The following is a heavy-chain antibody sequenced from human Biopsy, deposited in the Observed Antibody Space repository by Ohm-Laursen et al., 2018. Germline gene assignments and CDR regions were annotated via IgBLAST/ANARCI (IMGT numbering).Heavy chain of an antibody. D-gene: IGHD2/OR15-2a*01. CDR2: IYYSGST. Sequence: SETLSLTCSVSGCSISSDYWSWIRQTPGKGRVWIGYIYYSGSTNYNPSLQSRVTISVDTSKNQFSLRLNFVTAADTAVYYCARATNSTGWPYYYFYGMDVWGQGTTVTVSS. CDR1: GCSISSDY. CDR3: ARATNSTGWPYYYFYGMDV. J-gene: IGHJ6*02. V-gene: IGHV4-59*01.